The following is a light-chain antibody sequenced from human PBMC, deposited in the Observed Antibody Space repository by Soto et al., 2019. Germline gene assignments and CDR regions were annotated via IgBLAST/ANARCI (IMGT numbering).Light chain of an antibody. Sequence: QSVLTQPPSASGSPGQSVTISCTGTSSDVGGYNYVSWYQQHPGKAPKLMIYEVSKRPSGVPYRFSGSKSGNTASLTVSGLQAEDEADYYCSSYAGSNNFVFGTGTQLTVL. CDR3: SSYAGSNNFV. CDR1: SSDVGGYNY. CDR2: EVS. V-gene: IGLV2-8*01. J-gene: IGLJ1*01.